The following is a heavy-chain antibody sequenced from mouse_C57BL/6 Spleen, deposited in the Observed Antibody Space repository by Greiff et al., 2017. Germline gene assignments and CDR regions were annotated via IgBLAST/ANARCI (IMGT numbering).Heavy chain of an antibody. V-gene: IGHV1-34*02. Sequence: VQLQQPGPELVKPGASVKLSCKASGYTFTDYYMHWVKQSHGQGLEWIGNINPNNGGTSYNQKFKGKATLTVDQSSSTAYMQLRSLTSEDAAVEYCSRAHYSKGDDWGQGTTLTVSS. CDR2: INPNNGGT. J-gene: IGHJ2*01. D-gene: IGHD2-5*01. CDR3: SRAHYSKGDD. CDR1: GYTFTDYY.